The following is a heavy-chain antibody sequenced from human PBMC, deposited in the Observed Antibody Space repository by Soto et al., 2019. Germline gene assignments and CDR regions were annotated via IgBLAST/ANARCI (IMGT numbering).Heavy chain of an antibody. CDR1: GYSFATYW. V-gene: IGHV5-51*01. CDR2: IYPGDSDT. J-gene: IGHJ4*02. CDR3: ARERAYQYGSGNYPAY. Sequence: GESLKISCKGSGYSFATYWIGWVRQMPGKGLEWMGIIYPGDSDTRYSPSFQGQVTISADKSVSTAYLQWSSLKASDTAMYYFARERAYQYGSGNYPAYWGQGTLVTVSS. D-gene: IGHD3-10*01.